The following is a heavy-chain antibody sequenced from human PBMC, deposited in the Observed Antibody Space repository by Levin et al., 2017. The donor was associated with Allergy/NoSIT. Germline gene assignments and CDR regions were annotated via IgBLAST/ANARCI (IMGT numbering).Heavy chain of an antibody. J-gene: IGHJ3*01. CDR2: ISGSGEDT. V-gene: IGHV3-23*01. CDR3: ATTHYASSWYGAFDV. CDR1: GFTFSIYA. D-gene: IGHD6-13*01. Sequence: GGSLRLSCVASGFTFSIYAMSYVRQAPGKGLEWVSGISGSGEDTYYADSVKGRFTISRDNSKNSLSLQMNSLGAEDTALYYCATTHYASSWYGAFDVWGQGTKVTVSS.